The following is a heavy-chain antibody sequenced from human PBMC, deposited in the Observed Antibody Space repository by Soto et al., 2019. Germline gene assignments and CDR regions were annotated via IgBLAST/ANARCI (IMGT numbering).Heavy chain of an antibody. J-gene: IGHJ6*02. V-gene: IGHV4-34*01. CDR1: GGSFSGYY. CDR2: VNHGGTS. D-gene: IGHD6-19*01. Sequence: SETLSLTCAVHGGSFSGYYWDWIRQPPGKGLEWIGEVNHGGTSNYNPSLKGRAIISVDTSKNQFSLKLSSVTAADTAVYYCARHQWLGDYYYYYGMDVWGQGTTVTVSS. CDR3: ARHQWLGDYYYYYGMDV.